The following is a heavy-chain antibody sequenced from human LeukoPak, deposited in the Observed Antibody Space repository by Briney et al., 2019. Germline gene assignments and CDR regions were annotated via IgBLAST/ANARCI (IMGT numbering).Heavy chain of an antibody. V-gene: IGHV4-39*01. D-gene: IGHD3-22*01. CDR3: ASKSSGYYWGVFDY. J-gene: IGHJ4*02. CDR2: IYYSGST. CDR1: GGSISNSNSYY. Sequence: SETLSLTCTVSGGSISNSNSYYWGWIRQPPGKGLEWIGSIYYSGSTYYNPSLKSRVTISVDTSKNQFSLKVNSVTAADTSVYYCASKSSGYYWGVFDYWGQGALVTVSS.